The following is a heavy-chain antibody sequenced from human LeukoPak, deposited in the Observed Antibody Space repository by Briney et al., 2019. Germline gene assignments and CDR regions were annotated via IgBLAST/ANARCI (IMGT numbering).Heavy chain of an antibody. Sequence: SETLSLTCTVSGGSMNSNSYYWGWIRQPPGEGLEWIGSFYYTGSTYYNPSLKSRVTISADTSKNQFSLKLSSVAAADTAVYYCARGYTAGWIPYDYWGQGTLVIVSS. J-gene: IGHJ4*02. CDR3: ARGYTAGWIPYDY. CDR1: GGSMNSNSYY. D-gene: IGHD5-18*01. V-gene: IGHV4-39*01. CDR2: FYYTGST.